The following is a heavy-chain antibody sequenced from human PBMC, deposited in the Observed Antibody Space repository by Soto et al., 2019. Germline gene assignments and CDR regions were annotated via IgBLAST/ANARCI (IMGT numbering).Heavy chain of an antibody. CDR1: GFTFSTHG. V-gene: IGHV3-30*03. D-gene: IGHD3-22*01. Sequence: QVQLVESGGGVVQPGRSLRLSCAASGFTFSTHGMHWVRQAPGKGLEWVAVISYDGSNKYYADSVKGRFTISRDNSKNTLYLQMNSLRADDTAVYYCAQPADSSGYLLVYWGQGTLVTVSS. CDR3: AQPADSSGYLLVY. J-gene: IGHJ4*02. CDR2: ISYDGSNK.